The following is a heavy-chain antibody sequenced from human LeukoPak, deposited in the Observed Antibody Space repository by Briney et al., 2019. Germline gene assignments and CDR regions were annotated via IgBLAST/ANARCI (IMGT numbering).Heavy chain of an antibody. D-gene: IGHD2-2*03. CDR3: ARRGGYCSSTSCYRRSLRAYYMDV. V-gene: IGHV4-34*01. CDR1: GGSISSYY. J-gene: IGHJ6*03. Sequence: SETLSLTCTVSGGSISSYYWSWIRQPPGKGLEWIGEINHSGSTNYNPSLKSRVTISVDTSKNQFSLKLSSVTAADTAVYYCARRGGYCSSTSCYRRSLRAYYMDVWGKGTTVTVSS. CDR2: INHSGST.